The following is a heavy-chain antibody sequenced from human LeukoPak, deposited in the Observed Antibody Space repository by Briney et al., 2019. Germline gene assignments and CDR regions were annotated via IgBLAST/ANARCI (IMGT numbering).Heavy chain of an antibody. CDR1: IGSFSGYH. V-gene: IGHV4-34*01. Sequence: SETLSLTCAVYIGSFSGYHWSWIRQPPGRGLEWIGEIDHSGNTKYNPSLKSRVTISVDTSKNQFSLKLRALTAADTAVYFCARQGSISAFDFWGRGTLVSVSS. CDR2: IDHSGNT. J-gene: IGHJ4*02. D-gene: IGHD2-21*01. CDR3: ARQGSISAFDF.